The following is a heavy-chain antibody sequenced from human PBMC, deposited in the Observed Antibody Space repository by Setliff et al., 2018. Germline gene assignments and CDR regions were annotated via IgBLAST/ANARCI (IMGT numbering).Heavy chain of an antibody. CDR1: GGTFSSKA. J-gene: IGHJ5*02. D-gene: IGHD2-15*01. Sequence: GASVKVSCKTSGGTFSSKAISWVRQAPGQGLEWMGGFIPSFGTANYAQKFQGRLTITTDESTSTAYMELDSLRSEDTAVYYCARSPAVLGIVYLDPWGQGTLVTVSS. CDR2: FIPSFGTA. V-gene: IGHV1-69*05. CDR3: ARSPAVLGIVYLDP.